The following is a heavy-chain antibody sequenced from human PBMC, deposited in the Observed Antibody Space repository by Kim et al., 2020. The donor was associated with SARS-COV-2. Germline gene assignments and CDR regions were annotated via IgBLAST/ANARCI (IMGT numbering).Heavy chain of an antibody. J-gene: IGHJ4*02. CDR3: AKARAGYVYFDY. Sequence: GGSLRLSCAASGFTFSSYGMHWVRQAPGKGLEWVAVISYDGSNKYYADSVKGRFTISRDNSKNTLYLQMNSLRAEDTAVYYCAKARAGYVYFDYWVQGT. V-gene: IGHV3-30*18. D-gene: IGHD5-12*01. CDR1: GFTFSSYG. CDR2: ISYDGSNK.